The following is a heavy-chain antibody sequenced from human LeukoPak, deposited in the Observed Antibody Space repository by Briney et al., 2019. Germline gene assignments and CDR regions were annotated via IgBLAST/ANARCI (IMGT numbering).Heavy chain of an antibody. Sequence: GGSLRLSCAASGFTFSRYWMSWVRQAPGKGLEWVANIKQDGSEKYYVDSVKGRFTISRDNAKNSLYLQMNSLRAEDTAVYYCAREFPVGDGYFQHWGQGTLVTVFS. CDR3: AREFPVGDGYFQH. J-gene: IGHJ1*01. V-gene: IGHV3-7*01. D-gene: IGHD3-16*01. CDR1: GFTFSRYW. CDR2: IKQDGSEK.